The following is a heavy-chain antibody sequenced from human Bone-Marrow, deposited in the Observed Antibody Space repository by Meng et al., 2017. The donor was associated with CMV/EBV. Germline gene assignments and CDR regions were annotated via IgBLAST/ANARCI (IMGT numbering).Heavy chain of an antibody. J-gene: IGHJ4*02. V-gene: IGHV3-21*04. D-gene: IGHD2-21*01. CDR1: GFTFTSYS. CDR3: ARGIRAYCGGDCQWGLAS. Sequence: GESLKISCAASGFTFTSYSMHWVRQAPGKGLEWLSAISSSSRYIYYADSVKGRFTVSRDNAKSSLFLQMDGLRAGDTAVYYCARGIRAYCGGDCQWGLASWGQGILVNVAS. CDR2: ISSSSRYI.